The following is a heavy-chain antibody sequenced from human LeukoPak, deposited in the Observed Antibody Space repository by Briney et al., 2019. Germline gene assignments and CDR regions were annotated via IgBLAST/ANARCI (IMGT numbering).Heavy chain of an antibody. V-gene: IGHV1-46*01. CDR1: GSTFTRYY. D-gene: IGHD6-13*01. CDR3: ARTYSSSWSYCDS. J-gene: IGHJ4*02. Sequence: GASVKVSCKASGSTFTRYYIHWVRQAPGQGLDWMGMINPSSGSTRFAQVFQDRVTMTRDTSTSAVYMELSSLTSEDTAMYYCARTYSSSWSYCDSWGQGTLVTVSS. CDR2: INPSSGST.